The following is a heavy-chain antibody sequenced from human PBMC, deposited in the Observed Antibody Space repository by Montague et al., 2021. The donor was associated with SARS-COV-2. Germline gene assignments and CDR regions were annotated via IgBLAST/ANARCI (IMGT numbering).Heavy chain of an antibody. D-gene: IGHD2-15*01. CDR2: IYTSGST. CDR3: AGGPAATYYYGMDV. CDR1: GGSISSGSYY. J-gene: IGHJ6*02. Sequence: TLSLTCTVSGGSISSGSYYWSWIRQPAGKGLEWIGRIYTSGSTNYNLSLKSRVTISVDTSKNQFSLKLSSVTAADTAVYCCAGGPAATYYYGMDVWGQGTTVTVSS. V-gene: IGHV4-61*02.